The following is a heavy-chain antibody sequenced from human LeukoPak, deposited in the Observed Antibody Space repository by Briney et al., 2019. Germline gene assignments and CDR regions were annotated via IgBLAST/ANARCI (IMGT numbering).Heavy chain of an antibody. D-gene: IGHD2-15*01. CDR1: GFTFSSYS. Sequence: GGSLRLSCAVSGFTFSSYSMNWVRQAPGKGLEWVSSISSSSSYIYYADSVKGRFTISRDNAKNSLYLQMNSLRAEDTAVYYCARDGTPPIYCSGGSCYGNFDYWGQGTLVTVSS. V-gene: IGHV3-21*01. CDR3: ARDGTPPIYCSGGSCYGNFDY. J-gene: IGHJ4*02. CDR2: ISSSSSYI.